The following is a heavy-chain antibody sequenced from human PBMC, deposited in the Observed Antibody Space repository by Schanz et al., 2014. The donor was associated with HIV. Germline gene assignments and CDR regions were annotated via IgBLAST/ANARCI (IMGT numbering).Heavy chain of an antibody. Sequence: QVQVVQSGAAVKKPGASVKVSCKASGYTFTDYFVHWGRQAPGQGLEWMGWINLNEGDTKFAQKFRGRVTMTRDTSISTAYMELTRLRFDDTAVYYCAKSRFQLHWFDSWGQGTLVTVSS. D-gene: IGHD2-2*01. CDR3: AKSRFQLHWFDS. V-gene: IGHV1-2*02. CDR1: GYTFTDYF. CDR2: INLNEGDT. J-gene: IGHJ5*01.